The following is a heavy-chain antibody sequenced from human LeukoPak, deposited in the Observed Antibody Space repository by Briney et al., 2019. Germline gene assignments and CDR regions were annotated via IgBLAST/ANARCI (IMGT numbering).Heavy chain of an antibody. V-gene: IGHV3-21*01. J-gene: IGHJ4*02. CDR2: ISSSNSYI. Sequence: GGSLRLSCAASGFTFSSYSMNWVRQAPVKGLEWVSSISSSNSYIYYADSVKGRFTISRDNAKNSLYLQMNSLRAEDTAVYYCARAQRIMITFGGVIVFDYWGQGTLVTVSS. CDR3: ARAQRIMITFGGVIVFDY. CDR1: GFTFSSYS. D-gene: IGHD3-16*02.